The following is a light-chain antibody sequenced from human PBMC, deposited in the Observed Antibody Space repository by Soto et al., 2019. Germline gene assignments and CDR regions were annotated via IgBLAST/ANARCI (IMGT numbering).Light chain of an antibody. Sequence: QSVLTQPASVSGSPGQSITISCTGTSSDIGSYYVVSWYQRHPGKAPKLMIYEGTKRPSGVSNRFSGSKSGNTASLTISGLQAEDEADYYCCSYAGSATLGVFGGGTKVTVL. CDR3: CSYAGSATLGV. CDR2: EGT. J-gene: IGLJ3*02. CDR1: SSDIGSYYV. V-gene: IGLV2-23*01.